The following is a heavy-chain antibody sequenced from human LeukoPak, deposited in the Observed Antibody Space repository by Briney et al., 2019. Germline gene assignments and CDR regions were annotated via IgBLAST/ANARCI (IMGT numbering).Heavy chain of an antibody. CDR3: ARDEYTYGLDY. J-gene: IGHJ4*02. CDR2: INPSGGST. V-gene: IGHV1-46*01. D-gene: IGHD5-18*01. Sequence: ASVKVSCKASGYTFTNYYMHWVRQAPGQGLEWVGMINPSGGSTTYAQKFQGRVTVTRDTSTRTVYMELSSLRSEDTAVYYCARDEYTYGLDYWGQGTLVTVSS. CDR1: GYTFTNYY.